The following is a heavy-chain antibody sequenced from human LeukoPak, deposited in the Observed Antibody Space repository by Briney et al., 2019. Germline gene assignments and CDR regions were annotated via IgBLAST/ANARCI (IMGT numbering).Heavy chain of an antibody. CDR3: AKSAGSGTYLLDD. V-gene: IGHV3-23*01. CDR2: IRGSGGST. Sequence: GGSLKLSCAASGFTFSSYAMSWVRQAPGKGPEWVSGIRGSGGSTYYADSVKGRFTISRDNSKNTLYLQMNSLGAEDTAVYYCAKSAGSGTYLLDDWGQGTLVTVSS. J-gene: IGHJ4*02. D-gene: IGHD3-10*01. CDR1: GFTFSSYA.